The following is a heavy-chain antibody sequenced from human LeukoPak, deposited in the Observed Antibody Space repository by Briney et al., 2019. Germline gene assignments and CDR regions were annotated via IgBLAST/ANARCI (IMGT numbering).Heavy chain of an antibody. CDR1: GYTFTGYY. CDR3: ARDLRYYDYVWGSYRLNY. D-gene: IGHD3-16*02. CDR2: INPNSGGT. J-gene: IGHJ4*02. Sequence: ASVKVSCKASGYTFTGYYMHWVRQAPGQGLEWMGRINPNSGGTNYAQKFQGRGTMTRDTSISTAYMKLSRLRSDDTAVYYCARDLRYYDYVWGSYRLNYWGQGTLVTVSS. V-gene: IGHV1-2*06.